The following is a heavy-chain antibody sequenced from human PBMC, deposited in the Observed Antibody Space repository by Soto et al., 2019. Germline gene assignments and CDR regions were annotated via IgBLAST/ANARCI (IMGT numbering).Heavy chain of an antibody. CDR2: ISDTGAST. CDR3: AQGRGSGWAWYFDN. V-gene: IGHV3-23*01. Sequence: LRLSCAASGFTFKESAMNWVRQAPGKGPEWVASISDTGASTWYAESVRGRLSISRDNSKNTLYLQMNSLRGEDTAVYYCAQGRGSGWAWYFDNWGQGTLVTVSS. CDR1: GFTFKESA. D-gene: IGHD6-19*01. J-gene: IGHJ4*02.